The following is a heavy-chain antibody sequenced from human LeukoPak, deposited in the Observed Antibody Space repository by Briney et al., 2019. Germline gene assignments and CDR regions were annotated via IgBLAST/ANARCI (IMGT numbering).Heavy chain of an antibody. J-gene: IGHJ2*01. V-gene: IGHV3-30*18. CDR2: ISYDGSNK. CDR1: GFTFSSYG. CDR3: AKGVTNYDFWSGYPPFDL. Sequence: GGSLRLSCAASGFTFSSYGMHWVRQAPGKGLEWVAVISYDGSNKYYADSVKGRFTISRDNSKNTLYLQMNSLRAEDTAVYYCAKGVTNYDFWSGYPPFDLWGRGTLVTVSS. D-gene: IGHD3-3*01.